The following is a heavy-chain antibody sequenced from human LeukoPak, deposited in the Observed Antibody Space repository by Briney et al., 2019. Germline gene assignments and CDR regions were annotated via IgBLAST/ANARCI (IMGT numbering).Heavy chain of an antibody. CDR1: GFTFSSYA. CDR2: ISGSGGST. D-gene: IGHD6-19*01. V-gene: IGHV3-23*01. CDR3: ASPYSSGWYFEYFQH. J-gene: IGHJ1*01. Sequence: PGGSLRLSCVACGFTFSSYAMSWVRQAPGKGLEWVSAISGSGGSTYYADSVKGRFTISRDNSKNTLYLQMNSLRAEDTAVYYCASPYSSGWYFEYFQHWGQGTLVTVSS.